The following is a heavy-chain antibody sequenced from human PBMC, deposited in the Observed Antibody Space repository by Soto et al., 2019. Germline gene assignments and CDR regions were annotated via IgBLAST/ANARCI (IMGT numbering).Heavy chain of an antibody. Sequence: PGGSLRLSCAASGFTFSSYGMHWVRQAPGKGLEWVAVISYDGSNKYYADSVKGRFTISRDNSKNTLYLQMNSLRAEDTAVYYCAKYHPKPTAAILGSGMDVWGQGTKVTVSS. D-gene: IGHD2-2*01. V-gene: IGHV3-30*18. CDR2: ISYDGSNK. J-gene: IGHJ6*02. CDR1: GFTFSSYG. CDR3: AKYHPKPTAAILGSGMDV.